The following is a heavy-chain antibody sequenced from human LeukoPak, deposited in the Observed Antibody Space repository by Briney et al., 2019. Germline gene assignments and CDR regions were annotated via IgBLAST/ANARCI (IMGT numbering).Heavy chain of an antibody. J-gene: IGHJ3*02. V-gene: IGHV3-74*01. Sequence: GGSLRLSCAASGFTFSIYWVHWVRQAPGKGLVWVSSINSDGSSTSYADSVKGRFTVSRDNAKNSLYLQMNSLRAEDTAVYFCARDRTTVLSDAFDIWGQGTMVSVSS. CDR2: INSDGSST. CDR3: ARDRTTVLSDAFDI. CDR1: GFTFSIYW. D-gene: IGHD4-17*01.